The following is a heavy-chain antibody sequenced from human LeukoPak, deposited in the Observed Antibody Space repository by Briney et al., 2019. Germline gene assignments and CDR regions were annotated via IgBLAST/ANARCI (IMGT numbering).Heavy chain of an antibody. CDR3: VRNGDYYRLDY. CDR2: ISYDGSNK. V-gene: IGHV3-30-3*01. J-gene: IGHJ4*02. Sequence: PGGSLRLSCAASGFTFSSYAMHWVRQAPGKGLEWVAVISYDGSNKYYADSVKGRFTISRDNSKNTLYLQMNSLRAEDTAVFYCVRNGDYYRLDYWGQGTLVTVSS. CDR1: GFTFSSYA. D-gene: IGHD2-21*02.